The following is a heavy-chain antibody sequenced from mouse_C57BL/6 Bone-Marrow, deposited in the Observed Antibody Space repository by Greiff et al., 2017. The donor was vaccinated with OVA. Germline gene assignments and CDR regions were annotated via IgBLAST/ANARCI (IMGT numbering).Heavy chain of an antibody. D-gene: IGHD2-3*01. Sequence: EVMLVESGGGLVKPGGSLKLSCAASGFTFSDYGMHWVRQAPEKGLEWVAYISSGSSTIYYADTVKGRFTISRDNAKNTLFLQMTSLRSEDTAMYYCARRWGGYYYWYFDVWGTGTTVTVSS. CDR2: ISSGSSTI. J-gene: IGHJ1*03. V-gene: IGHV5-17*01. CDR1: GFTFSDYG. CDR3: ARRWGGYYYWYFDV.